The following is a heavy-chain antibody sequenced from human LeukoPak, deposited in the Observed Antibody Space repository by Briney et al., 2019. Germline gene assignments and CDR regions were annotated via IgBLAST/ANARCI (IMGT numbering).Heavy chain of an antibody. D-gene: IGHD3-10*01. Sequence: GGSLRLSCAASGFTFTSYAMPWLRQAPGKGLEGVAVISNDGRNKYYADSVKGRFTISRENSKNTLYLQMNSLRAEDTAVYYCARALTHYYGSGSYFQYWGQGTLVTVSS. CDR1: GFTFTSYA. CDR3: ARALTHYYGSGSYFQY. J-gene: IGHJ4*02. V-gene: IGHV3-30*04. CDR2: ISNDGRNK.